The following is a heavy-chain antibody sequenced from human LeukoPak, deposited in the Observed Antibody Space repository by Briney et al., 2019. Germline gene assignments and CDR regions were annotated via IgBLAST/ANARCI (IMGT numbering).Heavy chain of an antibody. J-gene: IGHJ3*02. CDR3: ARGGNIGYNYNAFDI. CDR2: ISSSGNTR. D-gene: IGHD3-22*01. Sequence: PGGSLRLSCTASGFISTTYEMNWVRQAPGRGLEWVSYISSSGNTRYYADSVRGRFTISRDNPKNSLYLQMSGLRAEDTAVYYCARGGNIGYNYNAFDIWGQGTTKAVSS. V-gene: IGHV3-48*03. CDR1: GFISTTYE.